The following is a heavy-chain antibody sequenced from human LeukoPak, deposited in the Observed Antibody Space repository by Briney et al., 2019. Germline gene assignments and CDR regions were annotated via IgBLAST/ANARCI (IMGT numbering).Heavy chain of an antibody. CDR2: ISAYNGNT. V-gene: IGHV1-18*01. CDR3: AREKDYYGSGSYLN. D-gene: IGHD3-10*01. J-gene: IGHJ4*02. Sequence: GASVKVSCKASGYTFTSYGISWVRQAPGQGLEWMGWISAYNGNTNYAQKLQGRVTMTTDTSTGTAYMELRSLRSDDTAVYYCAREKDYYGSGSYLNWGQGTLVTVSS. CDR1: GYTFTSYG.